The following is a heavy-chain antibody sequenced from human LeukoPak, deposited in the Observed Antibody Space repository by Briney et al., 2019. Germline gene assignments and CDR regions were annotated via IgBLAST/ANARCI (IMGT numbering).Heavy chain of an antibody. CDR3: ARKVGYRTASSSRFDY. CDR2: INHSGST. Sequence: SETLSLTCTVSGGSISSGGYYWSWIRQHPGKGLEWIGEINHSGSTNYNPSLKSRVTISVDTSKNQFSLKLSSVTAADTAVYYCARKVGYRTASSSRFDYWGQGTLVTVSS. J-gene: IGHJ4*02. CDR1: GGSISSGGYY. V-gene: IGHV4-31*03. D-gene: IGHD6-13*01.